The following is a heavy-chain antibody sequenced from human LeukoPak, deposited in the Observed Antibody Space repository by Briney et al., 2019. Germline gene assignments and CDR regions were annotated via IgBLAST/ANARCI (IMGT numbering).Heavy chain of an antibody. J-gene: IGHJ4*02. CDR2: ISGSGGNT. V-gene: IGHV3-23*01. D-gene: IGHD6-6*01. CDR1: GFTFSSYA. Sequence: GGSLKLSCAASGFTFSSYAMSWVRQAPGKGLEWVSAISGSGGNTYYADSVKGRFTISRDNSKNTLYLQMNSLRAEDTAVYYCAKEIGEYSSSSLDYCGQGTLVTVSS. CDR3: AKEIGEYSSSSLDY.